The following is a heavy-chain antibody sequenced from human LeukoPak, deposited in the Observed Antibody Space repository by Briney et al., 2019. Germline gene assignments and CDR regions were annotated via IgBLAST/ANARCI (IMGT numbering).Heavy chain of an antibody. CDR2: FSISGNA. V-gene: IGHV4-4*07. CDR3: ASRGPNYGDYVFHYYYYMDV. J-gene: IGHJ6*03. CDR1: GGSITTYY. D-gene: IGHD4-17*01. Sequence: PSETLSLTCTVSGGSITTYYWSWIRQPAGKGLEWIGRFSISGNANYNPSLKSRVTMSLDTSKTQFSLKLSSVTAADTAVYYCASRGPNYGDYVFHYYYYMDVWGKGTTVTVSS.